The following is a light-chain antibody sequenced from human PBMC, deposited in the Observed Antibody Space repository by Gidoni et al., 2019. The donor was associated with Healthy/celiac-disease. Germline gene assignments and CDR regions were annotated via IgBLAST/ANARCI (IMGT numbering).Light chain of an antibody. CDR1: SSDVGGYNY. J-gene: IGLJ3*02. Sequence: QSALTPPASVSGSPGQSITISCTGTSSDVGGYNYVSWYQQQPGKAPKLMIYDVSNRPSGVSNRFSGSKSGNTASLTISGLQAEDEADYYCSSYTSSSTPVFGGGTKLTVL. CDR3: SSYTSSSTPV. CDR2: DVS. V-gene: IGLV2-14*01.